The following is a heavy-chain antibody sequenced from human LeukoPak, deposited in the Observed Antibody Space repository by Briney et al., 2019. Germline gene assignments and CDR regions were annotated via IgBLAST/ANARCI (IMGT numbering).Heavy chain of an antibody. CDR1: GFTFSSYG. CDR3: AKDSMWLLDKDGTDY. V-gene: IGHV3-30*02. D-gene: IGHD5-12*01. CDR2: IRYDGSNK. Sequence: GGSLRLSCAASGFTFSSYGMHWVRQAPGKGLEWVAFIRYDGSNKYYADSVKGRFTISRDNSKNTLYLQMNSLRAEDTAVYYCAKDSMWLLDKDGTDYWGQGTLVTVSS. J-gene: IGHJ4*02.